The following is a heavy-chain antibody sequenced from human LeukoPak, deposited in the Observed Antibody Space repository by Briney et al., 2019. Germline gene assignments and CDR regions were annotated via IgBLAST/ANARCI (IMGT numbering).Heavy chain of an antibody. Sequence: SETLSLTCTVSGASISSYSWSWIRQPAGKTLEWIGRIYSSRSTNYNPSLKSRVTMSADTSKNHFSLKLSSVTAADTAVYYCARDPAPDAFDIWGQGTMVTVCS. CDR2: IYSSRST. CDR1: GASISSYS. J-gene: IGHJ3*02. CDR3: ARDPAPDAFDI. V-gene: IGHV4-4*07.